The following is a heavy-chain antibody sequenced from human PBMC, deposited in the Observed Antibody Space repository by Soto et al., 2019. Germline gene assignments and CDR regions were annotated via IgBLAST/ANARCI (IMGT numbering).Heavy chain of an antibody. CDR3: ARDLMGYAMDV. V-gene: IGHV3-48*03. CDR2: ISSASSAI. D-gene: IGHD2-8*01. Sequence: GGSLRLSCAASGFTFSSYHMDWVRQAPGKGPEWVSYISSASSAIYYADSVKGRFTISRDNAKNSLFLQMNSLRAEDTAVYYCARDLMGYAMDVWGQGTTVTVSS. CDR1: GFTFSSYH. J-gene: IGHJ6*02.